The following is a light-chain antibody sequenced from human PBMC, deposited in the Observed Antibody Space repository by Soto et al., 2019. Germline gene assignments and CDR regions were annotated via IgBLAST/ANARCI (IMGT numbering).Light chain of an antibody. CDR1: SGHSTYI. Sequence: QSVLTQSSSASASLGSSVKLTCTLTSGHSTYIIAWHQHQPGKAPRYLMKLEGSGSYNKGSGVPDRFSGSSSGADRYLTISHLTSEDEAAYYCETWDSDTRVFGGGTKLTVL. CDR2: LEGSGSY. J-gene: IGLJ2*01. CDR3: ETWDSDTRV. V-gene: IGLV4-60*03.